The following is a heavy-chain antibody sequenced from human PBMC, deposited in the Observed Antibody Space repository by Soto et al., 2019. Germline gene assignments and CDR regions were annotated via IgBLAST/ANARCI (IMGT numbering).Heavy chain of an antibody. J-gene: IGHJ5*02. CDR1: GFTFSSYG. CDR2: ISYDGSNK. V-gene: IGHV3-30*18. CDR3: AKIVVVPAAERGGWFDP. D-gene: IGHD2-2*01. Sequence: SGGSLRLSCAASGFTFSSYGMHWVRQAPGKGLEWVAVISYDGSNKYYADSVKGRFTISRDNSKNTLYLQMNSLRAEDTAVYYCAKIVVVPAAERGGWFDPWGQGTLVTVSS.